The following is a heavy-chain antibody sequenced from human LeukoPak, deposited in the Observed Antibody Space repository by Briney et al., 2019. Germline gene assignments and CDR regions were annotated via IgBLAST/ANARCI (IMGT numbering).Heavy chain of an antibody. CDR2: IYPGDCDT. Sequence: GASLKIFCRGSGYSVTSYWIGWVSQLAGKDLQWMGIIYPGDCDTSYSPSFQGRVTISVDKSISPASLQWSSLKASDTAVYYCATLIGGRVGAFDIWGQGTMVTVSS. CDR3: ATLIGGRVGAFDI. V-gene: IGHV5-51*01. J-gene: IGHJ3*02. D-gene: IGHD5-24*01. CDR1: GYSVTSYW.